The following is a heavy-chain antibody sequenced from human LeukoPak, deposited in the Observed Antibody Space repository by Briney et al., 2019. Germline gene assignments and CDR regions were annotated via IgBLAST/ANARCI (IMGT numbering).Heavy chain of an antibody. CDR3: ARETDTSGSLHFDY. D-gene: IGHD3-10*01. CDR2: INIDGSST. J-gene: IGHJ4*02. Sequence: GSLRLSCAASGFTFSTYWMHWVRRAPGKGLVWVSRINIDGSSTAYADSVKGRFTISRGNAKNTLHLQMNSLRAEDTAVYYCARETDTSGSLHFDYWGQGTLVTVSS. V-gene: IGHV3-74*01. CDR1: GFTFSTYW.